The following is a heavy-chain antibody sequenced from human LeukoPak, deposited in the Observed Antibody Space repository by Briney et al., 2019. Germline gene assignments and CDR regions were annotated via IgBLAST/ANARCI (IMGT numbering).Heavy chain of an antibody. J-gene: IGHJ6*02. D-gene: IGHD2-2*01. CDR1: GFTFSSYE. CDR2: ISSSGSTI. V-gene: IGHV3-48*03. Sequence: PGGSLRLSCAASGFTFSSYEMNWVRQAPGKGLEWVSYISSSGSTIYYADSVKGRFTISRDNAKNSLYLQMNSQRAEDTAVYYCARDGADIVVVPAAISLYYYYGMDVWGQGTTVTLSS. CDR3: ARDGADIVVVPAAISLYYYYGMDV.